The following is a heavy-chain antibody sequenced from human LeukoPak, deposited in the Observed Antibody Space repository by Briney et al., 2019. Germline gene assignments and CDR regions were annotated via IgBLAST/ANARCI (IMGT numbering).Heavy chain of an antibody. CDR2: IYWDNAK. CDR1: GFSLSTTGMA. J-gene: IGHJ6*04. CDR3: VRARRFGGQNQNSYYYYAMDV. V-gene: IGHV2-5*02. D-gene: IGHD3-10*01. Sequence: DSSPTLVNPTQTLTLTCSFSGFSLSTTGMAVSWIRQSPGAALEWLALIYWDNAKQHSPSPRSRLSIVGVTYENPVVLIMTNMDPVDTATHFCVRARRFGGQNQNSYYYYAMDVWGEGTTVAVSS.